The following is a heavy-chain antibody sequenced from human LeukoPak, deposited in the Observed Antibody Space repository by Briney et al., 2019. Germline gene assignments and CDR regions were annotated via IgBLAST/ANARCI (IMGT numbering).Heavy chain of an antibody. V-gene: IGHV5-51*01. CDR2: IYPGDSDT. CDR3: ARHISSVTPRYYDV. CDR1: GYSFTSYW. D-gene: IGHD4-23*01. J-gene: IGHJ3*01. Sequence: GESLKISCKGSGYSFTSYWTGWVRQMPGKGLEWMGIIYPGDSDTRYSPSFQGQVTISADKSISTAYLQWSSLKASDTAMYYCARHISSVTPRYYDVWAQGTLVSVSS.